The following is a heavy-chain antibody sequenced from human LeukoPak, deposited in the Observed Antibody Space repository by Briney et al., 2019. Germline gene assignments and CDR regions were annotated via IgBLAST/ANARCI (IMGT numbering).Heavy chain of an antibody. J-gene: IGHJ4*02. CDR3: ASSILGYCSSTSCPPNY. D-gene: IGHD2-2*01. V-gene: IGHV3-23*01. CDR2: ISGSGGST. Sequence: GGSLRLSCAASGFTFSSYAMSWVRQAPGKGLEWVSAISGSGGSTYYADSVKGRFTISRDNSKNTLYLQMNSLRAEDTAVYYCASSILGYCSSTSCPPNYWGQGTLVTVSS. CDR1: GFTFSSYA.